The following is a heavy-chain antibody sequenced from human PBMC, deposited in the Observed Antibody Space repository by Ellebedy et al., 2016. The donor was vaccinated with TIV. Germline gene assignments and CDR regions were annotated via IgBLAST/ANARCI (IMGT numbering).Heavy chain of an antibody. D-gene: IGHD3/OR15-3a*01. CDR1: GYTFTSYG. CDR3: ARTTQRITIFGLPKENNWFNP. Sequence: ASVKVSXXASGYTFTSYGISWVRQAPGQGLEWMGWISAYYGITNYAQRLQGRVTMTTDTSTSTAYMELRSLRSDDTAVYYCARTTQRITIFGLPKENNWFNPWGQGTLVTVSS. V-gene: IGHV1-18*01. J-gene: IGHJ5*02. CDR2: ISAYYGIT.